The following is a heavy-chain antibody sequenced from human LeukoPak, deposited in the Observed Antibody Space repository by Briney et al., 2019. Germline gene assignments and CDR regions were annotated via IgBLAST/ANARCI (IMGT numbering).Heavy chain of an antibody. CDR3: AREGASHYDRTSDY. Sequence: SVKVSCKASGGSFSTYVITWVRQAPGQGLEWMGGIIPVFGTRNYAQKLQGRIRIAADELTGTSYMELSSLRSEDTAVYYCAREGASHYDRTSDYWGQGTLVAVSA. D-gene: IGHD3-16*01. CDR2: IIPVFGTR. CDR1: GGSFSTYV. J-gene: IGHJ4*02. V-gene: IGHV1-69*13.